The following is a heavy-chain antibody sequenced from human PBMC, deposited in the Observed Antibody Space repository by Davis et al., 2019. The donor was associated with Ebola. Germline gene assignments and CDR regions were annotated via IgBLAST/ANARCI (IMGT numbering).Heavy chain of an antibody. V-gene: IGHV3-20*01. J-gene: IGHJ5*01. Sequence: GESLKISCAASGFTFSNAWMNWVRQAPGKGLEWVSGINWNGGSTGYADSVKGRFTISRDNAKNSLYLRLNSLRAEDTALYHCARVNAVTGYSRFDSWGQGTLVTVSS. CDR2: INWNGGST. D-gene: IGHD3-9*01. CDR3: ARVNAVTGYSRFDS. CDR1: GFTFSNAW.